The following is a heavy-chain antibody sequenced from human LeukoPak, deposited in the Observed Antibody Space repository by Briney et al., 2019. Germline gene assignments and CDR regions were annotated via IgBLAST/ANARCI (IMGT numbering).Heavy chain of an antibody. CDR2: IKSDGSSA. J-gene: IGHJ4*02. V-gene: IGHV3-74*01. CDR1: GFTFSSYW. CDR3: ARDLRTPSDTNIAIDY. D-gene: IGHD4-23*01. Sequence: GGSLRLSCAASGFTFSSYWMHWVRQAPGKGLVWVSRIKSDGSSASYADSVKGRFTISRDNAKNTLYLQTNSLRAEDTAVYYCARDLRTPSDTNIAIDYWGQGTLVTVSS.